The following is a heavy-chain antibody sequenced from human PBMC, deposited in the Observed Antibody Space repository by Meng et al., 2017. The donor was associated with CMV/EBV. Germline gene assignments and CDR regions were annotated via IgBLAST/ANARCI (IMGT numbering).Heavy chain of an antibody. J-gene: IGHJ4*02. D-gene: IGHD1/OR15-1a*01. Sequence: SETLSLTCAVYGGSFSGYYWSWIRQPPGKGLEWIGEINHSGSTNYNPSLKSRVTISVDTSKNQFSLKLSSVTAADTAVYYCAREQQPARKSGMGYWGQGTLVTVSS. CDR1: GGSFSGYY. CDR2: INHSGST. V-gene: IGHV4-34*01. CDR3: AREQQPARKSGMGY.